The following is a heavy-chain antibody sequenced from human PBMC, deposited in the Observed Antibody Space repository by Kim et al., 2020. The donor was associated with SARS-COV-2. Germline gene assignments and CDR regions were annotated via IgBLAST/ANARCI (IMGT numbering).Heavy chain of an antibody. Sequence: GESLKISCEASGYSFTSSWIGWVRQMPGKGLEWMGIIYPGDSEIRYSPSLRGQVTISADRSTTTAYLQWNSLKASDTAMYYCARLWRASKYNTSGGMDVWGQGTGVRVSS. J-gene: IGHJ6*02. CDR1: GYSFTSSW. CDR2: IYPGDSEI. CDR3: ARLWRASKYNTSGGMDV. D-gene: IGHD1-1*01. V-gene: IGHV5-51*01.